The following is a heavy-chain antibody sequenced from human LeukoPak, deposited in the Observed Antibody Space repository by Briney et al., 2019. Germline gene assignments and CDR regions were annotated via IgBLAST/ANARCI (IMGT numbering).Heavy chain of an antibody. V-gene: IGHV3-21*01. CDR2: ISSSSSYI. CDR1: GFTFSSYS. J-gene: IGHJ6*02. CDR3: XXXXXXXXXXXXXXXXXX. Sequence: PGGSLRLSCAASGFTFSSYSMHWVRQAPGKGLEWVSSISSSSSYIYYADSVKGRFTVSRDNSKNTLCLQMNSLRAEDTAVYXXXXXXXXXXXXXXXXXXXXXGRGPTVTVSS.